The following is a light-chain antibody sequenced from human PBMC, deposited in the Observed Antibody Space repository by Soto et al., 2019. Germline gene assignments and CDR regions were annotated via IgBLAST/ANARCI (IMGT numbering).Light chain of an antibody. CDR1: QSVSGSS. J-gene: IGKJ1*01. CDR2: DAS. V-gene: IGKV3-20*01. Sequence: EIVLTQSPGTLSLSPGERATLSCRASQSVSGSSLAWYQQRLGQAPRLLIYDASSRATGIPDRFSGSGSGTDFTLTISRLEPEDFAVYYCQQHGSAPWTFGQGTNVEVK. CDR3: QQHGSAPWT.